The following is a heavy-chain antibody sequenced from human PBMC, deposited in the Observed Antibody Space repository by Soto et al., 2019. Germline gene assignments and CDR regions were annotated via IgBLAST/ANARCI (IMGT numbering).Heavy chain of an antibody. Sequence: GVLRLSCTASGFTVSSFGMAWVRQAPGKGLEWVSAISGSADSSYYADSVKGRFTISRDNPKNTLYLQMDSLRAEDTGVYFCAKVVIRSLSHQHYFEHCGQGTQVTVS. CDR2: ISGSADSS. CDR1: GFTVSSFG. D-gene: IGHD3-22*01. J-gene: IGHJ4*02. CDR3: AKVVIRSLSHQHYFEH. V-gene: IGHV3-23*01.